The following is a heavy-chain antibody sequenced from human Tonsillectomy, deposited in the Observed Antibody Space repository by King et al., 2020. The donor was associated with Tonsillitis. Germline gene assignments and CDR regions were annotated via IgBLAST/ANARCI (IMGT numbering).Heavy chain of an antibody. V-gene: IGHV3-15*01. CDR2: IKSKIDGGTT. CDR3: TTDSGYHYDSSGYFYGGLNY. D-gene: IGHD3-22*01. Sequence: VQLVESGGGLIKPGGSLRVSCAASGFTFSNAWMSWVRQAPGKGLEWVGRIKSKIDGGTTDYAAPVKGRFTISRDDSKNTLSLQMNSLKTEDTAVYYCTTDSGYHYDSSGYFYGGLNYWGQGTLVTVSS. J-gene: IGHJ4*02. CDR1: GFTFSNAW.